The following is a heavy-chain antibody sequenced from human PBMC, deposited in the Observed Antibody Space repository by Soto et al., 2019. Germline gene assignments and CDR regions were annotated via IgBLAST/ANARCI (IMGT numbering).Heavy chain of an antibody. Sequence: ASVKVSCKASGYTFTGYYMHWVRQAPGQGLEWMGWINPNSGGTNYAQKFQGWVTMTRDTSISTAYMELSRLRSDDTAVYYCARDPGIAAAATGGYYYYGMDVWGQGTTVTVSS. J-gene: IGHJ6*02. CDR2: INPNSGGT. V-gene: IGHV1-2*04. CDR1: GYTFTGYY. D-gene: IGHD6-13*01. CDR3: ARDPGIAAAATGGYYYYGMDV.